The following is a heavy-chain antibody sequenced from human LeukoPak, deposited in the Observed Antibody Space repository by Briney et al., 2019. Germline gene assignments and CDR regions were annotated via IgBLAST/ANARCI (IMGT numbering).Heavy chain of an antibody. V-gene: IGHV3-30-3*01. D-gene: IGHD3-10*01. CDR1: GFTFSSYA. J-gene: IGHJ4*02. CDR3: ASRGGSPVDY. Sequence: GGSLRLSCVASGFTFSSYAMSWVRQSPGKGLEWVAVISYDGSNKYYADSVKGRFTISRDNSKNTLYLQMNSLRAEDTAVYYCASRGGSPVDYWGQGTLVTVSS. CDR2: ISYDGSNK.